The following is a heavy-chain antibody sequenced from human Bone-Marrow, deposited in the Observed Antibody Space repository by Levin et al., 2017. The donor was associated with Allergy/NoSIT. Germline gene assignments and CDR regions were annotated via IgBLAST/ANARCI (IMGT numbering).Heavy chain of an antibody. CDR1: GFDFADAW. CDR3: ATAPGGGSSFEY. D-gene: IGHD1-26*01. J-gene: IGHJ4*02. Sequence: GESLKISCAASGFDFADAWMSWVRQSPGKGLEWVGRIQTKAEGRTKEYAAPVKGRVSVSRDDSKNMVYLQMNSLKGEDTGTYYCATAPGGGSSFEYWGQGAVVTVSS. CDR2: IQTKAEGRTK. V-gene: IGHV3-15*07.